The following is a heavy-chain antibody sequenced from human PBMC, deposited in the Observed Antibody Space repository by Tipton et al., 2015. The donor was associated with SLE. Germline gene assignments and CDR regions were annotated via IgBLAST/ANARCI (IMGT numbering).Heavy chain of an antibody. CDR3: ARAKRSSTTWGYWFDP. D-gene: IGHD2-2*01. Sequence: TLSLTCTVSGASISSHYWNWIRQPPGKGLEWIGNIYNNGNTNYNPSLKSRVTISVDTSRNQFFLKLSSVTAADTALYYCARAKRSSTTWGYWFDPWGRGTLVTVSS. CDR1: GASISSHY. CDR2: IYNNGNT. J-gene: IGHJ2*01. V-gene: IGHV4-59*11.